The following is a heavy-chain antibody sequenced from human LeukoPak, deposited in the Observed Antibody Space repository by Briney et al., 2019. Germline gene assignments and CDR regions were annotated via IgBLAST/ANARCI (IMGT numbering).Heavy chain of an antibody. D-gene: IGHD1-14*01. J-gene: IGHJ4*02. V-gene: IGHV4-61*01. CDR1: GGSVSSCSYY. CDR3: AREPGETDEGFEY. Sequence: SETLSLTCTVSGGSVSSCSYYWNWIRQRPGKGLEWIGHIYDSGSTNYNPSLKSRVTISAYTSKNQFSLKMTSVTAADTAVYYCAREPGETDEGFEYWGQGTLVTVSS. CDR2: IYDSGST.